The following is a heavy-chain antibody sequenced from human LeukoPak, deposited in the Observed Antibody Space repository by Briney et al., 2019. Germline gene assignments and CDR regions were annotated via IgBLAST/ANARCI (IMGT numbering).Heavy chain of an antibody. Sequence: ASVKVSCKVSGYTFTDYYMHWVQQAPGKGLEWMGLVDPEDGETIYAEKFQGRVTITADTSTDTAYMELSSLRTEDTAVYYWALGRWGYWGQGTLVTVSS. CDR3: ALGRWGY. CDR1: GYTFTDYY. D-gene: IGHD5-24*01. J-gene: IGHJ4*02. CDR2: VDPEDGET. V-gene: IGHV1-69-2*01.